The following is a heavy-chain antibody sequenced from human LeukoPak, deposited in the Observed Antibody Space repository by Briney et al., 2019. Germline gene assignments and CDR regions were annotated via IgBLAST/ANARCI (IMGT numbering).Heavy chain of an antibody. D-gene: IGHD5-12*01. CDR3: ARIVATFYYFDY. V-gene: IGHV1-2*02. J-gene: IGHJ4*02. Sequence: ASVKVSCKASGYTFTGYYMHWVRQAPGQGLEWMGWINPNSAGTNYAQKFQGRVTMTRDTSISTAYMELRSLRSDDTAVYYCARIVATFYYFDYWGQGTLVTVSS. CDR1: GYTFTGYY. CDR2: INPNSAGT.